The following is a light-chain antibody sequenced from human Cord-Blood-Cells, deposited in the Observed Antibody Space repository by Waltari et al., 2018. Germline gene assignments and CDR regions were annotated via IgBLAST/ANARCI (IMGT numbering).Light chain of an antibody. V-gene: IGKV3-11*01. CDR2: DAS. J-gene: IGKJ4*01. CDR3: QQRSNWPLT. CDR1: QSVSSY. Sequence: ENVLTQSPATLSLSPGERATLSCRASQSVSSYLAWYQQKPGQAPRILIYDASNRATGIPARFSGSGSGTDFTLTISSLEPEDFAVYYCQQRSNWPLTFGGGTKVEIK.